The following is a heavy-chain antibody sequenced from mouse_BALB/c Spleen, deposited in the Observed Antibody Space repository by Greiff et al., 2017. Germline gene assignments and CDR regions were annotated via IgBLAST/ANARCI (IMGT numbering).Heavy chain of an antibody. CDR2: IYPGDGDT. CDR1: GYTFTSYW. J-gene: IGHJ4*01. CDR3: AGSSYGAMDY. V-gene: IGHV1-87*01. D-gene: IGHD1-1*01. Sequence: VQLQESGAELARPGASVKLSCKASGYTFTSYWMQWVKQRPGQGLEWIGAIYPGDGDTRYTQKFKGKATLTADKSSSTAYMQLSSLASEDSAVYYCAGSSYGAMDYWGQGTSVTVSS.